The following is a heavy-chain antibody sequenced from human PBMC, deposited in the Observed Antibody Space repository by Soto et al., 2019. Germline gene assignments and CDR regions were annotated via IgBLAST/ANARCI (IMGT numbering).Heavy chain of an antibody. CDR2: INAGNGNT. Sequence: ASVKVSCKASGYTFTSYAMHWVRQAPGQRLEWMGWINAGNGNTKYSQKFQGRVTINRDTSASTAYMELSSLRSEDTAVYYCAREGQKYYYDSSGSDYWGQGTLVTVSS. J-gene: IGHJ4*02. CDR1: GYTFTSYA. D-gene: IGHD3-22*01. CDR3: AREGQKYYYDSSGSDY. V-gene: IGHV1-3*01.